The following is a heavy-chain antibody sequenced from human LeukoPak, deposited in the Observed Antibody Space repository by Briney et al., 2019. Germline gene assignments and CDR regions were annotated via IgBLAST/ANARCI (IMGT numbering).Heavy chain of an antibody. D-gene: IGHD1-26*01. J-gene: IGHJ4*02. CDR3: ATRPPGYSGSYYFDY. V-gene: IGHV1-24*01. CDR2: FDPEDGET. Sequence: ASVKVSCKVSGCTLTELSMHWVRQAPGKGLEWMGGFDPEDGETIYAQKFQGRVTMTEDTSTDTAYMELSSLRSEDTAVYYCATRPPGYSGSYYFDYWGQGTLVTVSS. CDR1: GCTLTELS.